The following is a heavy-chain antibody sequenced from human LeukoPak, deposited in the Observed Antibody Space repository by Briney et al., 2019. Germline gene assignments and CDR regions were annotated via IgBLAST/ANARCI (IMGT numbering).Heavy chain of an antibody. Sequence: PSETLSLTCSVSGGSISSYFWTWIRQTPGKRLEWIGNTHYSGSTNYNPSLKGRVSISLDTSKNGFSLELTSVTAADTAVYYCATSVGYHGSKNAFDVWGLGTMVTVSS. J-gene: IGHJ3*01. D-gene: IGHD2-15*01. CDR2: THYSGST. V-gene: IGHV4-59*08. CDR3: ATSVGYHGSKNAFDV. CDR1: GGSISSYF.